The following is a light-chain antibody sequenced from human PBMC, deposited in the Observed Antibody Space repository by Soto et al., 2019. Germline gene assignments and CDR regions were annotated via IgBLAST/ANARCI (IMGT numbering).Light chain of an antibody. Sequence: DIQVTQSPSSLSASVGDRVTITCRASQGIGNYVAWVQKKPGTAPKRLIYAASSLDSEVPLRFSGSGSGTEFALTISSLQPEDFATYYCLQHNTYPWTFGQGTKVDIK. J-gene: IGKJ1*01. CDR1: QGIGNY. V-gene: IGKV1-17*01. CDR3: LQHNTYPWT. CDR2: AAS.